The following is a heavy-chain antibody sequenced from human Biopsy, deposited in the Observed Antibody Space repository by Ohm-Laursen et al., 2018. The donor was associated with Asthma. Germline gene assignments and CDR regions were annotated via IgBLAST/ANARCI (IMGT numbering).Heavy chain of an antibody. CDR2: IYHSGST. CDR1: GGSISSGGYS. D-gene: IGHD5-24*01. CDR3: ARVKDGYNVDY. J-gene: IGHJ4*02. Sequence: TLSLTCAVSGGSISSGGYSWSWIRQPPGKGLEWIGYIYHSGSTYYNPSLKSRVTISVDRSKSQFSLKLSSVTAADTAVYYCARVKDGYNVDYWGQGTLVTVSS. V-gene: IGHV4-30-2*01.